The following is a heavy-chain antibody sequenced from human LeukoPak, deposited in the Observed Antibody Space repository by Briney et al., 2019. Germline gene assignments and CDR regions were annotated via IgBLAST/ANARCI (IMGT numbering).Heavy chain of an antibody. J-gene: IGHJ6*02. CDR3: AGARPYYYGMDV. Sequence: SETLSLTCTVSGGSISSYYWSWIRQPPGKGPEWIGYIYYSGSTNYNPSLKSRVTISVDTSKNQFSLKLSSVTAADTAVYYCAGARPYYYGMDVWGQGTTVTVSS. V-gene: IGHV4-59*01. CDR1: GGSISSYY. CDR2: IYYSGST.